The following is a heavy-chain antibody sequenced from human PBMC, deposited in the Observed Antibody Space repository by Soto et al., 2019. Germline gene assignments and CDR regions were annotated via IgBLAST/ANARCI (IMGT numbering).Heavy chain of an antibody. V-gene: IGHV1-24*01. Sequence: ASVKVSCKVSGYTLTELSMHWVRQAPGKGLEWMGGFDPEDGETIYAQKFQGRVTMTEDTSTDTAYMELSSLRSEDTAVYYCAVVVVAATPEFYFDYWGQGTLVTVSS. CDR2: FDPEDGET. J-gene: IGHJ4*02. D-gene: IGHD2-15*01. CDR3: AVVVVAATPEFYFDY. CDR1: GYTLTELS.